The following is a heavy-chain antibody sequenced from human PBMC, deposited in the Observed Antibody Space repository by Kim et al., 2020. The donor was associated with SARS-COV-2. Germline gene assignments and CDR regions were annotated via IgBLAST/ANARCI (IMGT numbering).Heavy chain of an antibody. CDR2: IYYSGST. J-gene: IGHJ6*02. CDR1: GGSISSGDYY. D-gene: IGHD3-3*01. Sequence: SETLSLTCTVSGGSISSGDYYWSWIRQPPGKGLEWIGYIYYSGSTYYNPSLKSRVTISVDTSKNQFSLKLSSVTAADTAVYYCARDPSITIFGVVPTYGMDVWGQGTTVTVSS. CDR3: ARDPSITIFGVVPTYGMDV. V-gene: IGHV4-30-4*01.